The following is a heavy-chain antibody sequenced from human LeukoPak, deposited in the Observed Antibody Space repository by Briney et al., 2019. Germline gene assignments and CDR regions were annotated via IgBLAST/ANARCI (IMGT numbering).Heavy chain of an antibody. CDR1: GFIFSNFE. J-gene: IGHJ4*02. V-gene: IGHV3-48*03. CDR2: INSGATSE. Sequence: GGSLRLSCTAPGFIFSNFEMNWVRQAPGKGLQWLAYINSGATSEYYADSVKGRFTISRDNAKNSLYLQMNSLRAEDTAVYYCARDRSGYEDYWGQGTLVTVSS. D-gene: IGHD5-12*01. CDR3: ARDRSGYEDY.